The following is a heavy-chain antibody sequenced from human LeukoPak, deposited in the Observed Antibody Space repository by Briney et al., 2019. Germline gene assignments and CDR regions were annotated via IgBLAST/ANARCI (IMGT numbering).Heavy chain of an antibody. CDR3: ARGSYYSDSSGYSTYHYYYMDV. J-gene: IGHJ6*03. V-gene: IGHV4-61*05. D-gene: IGHD3-22*01. CDR1: GGSISSSSYY. Sequence: SETLSLTCTVSGGSISSSSYYWVWIRQPPGKGLECIGYIYYSGSTNYNPSLKSRVTISVDTSKNQFSLKLSSVTAADTAVYFCARGSYYSDSSGYSTYHYYYMDVWGKGTTVTVSS. CDR2: IYYSGST.